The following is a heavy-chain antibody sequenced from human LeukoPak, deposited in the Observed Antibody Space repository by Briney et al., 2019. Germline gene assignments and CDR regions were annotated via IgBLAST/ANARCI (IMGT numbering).Heavy chain of an antibody. CDR1: GFDFSSYG. D-gene: IGHD5-12*01. CDR2: VRYDGINK. J-gene: IGHJ4*02. Sequence: GGSLRLSCAASGFDFSSYGMPWVRQAPGMGLEWVAFVRYDGINKYYTDSVKGRFTISKDNSKNTLYLQMNSLRVDDTALYVCAREAGVGYPSEGPRYWGLGNLVTVSS. CDR3: AREAGVGYPSEGPRY. V-gene: IGHV3-30*02.